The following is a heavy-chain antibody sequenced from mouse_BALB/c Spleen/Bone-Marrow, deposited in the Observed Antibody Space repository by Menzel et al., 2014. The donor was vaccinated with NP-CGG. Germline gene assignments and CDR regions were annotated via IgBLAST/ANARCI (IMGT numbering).Heavy chain of an antibody. CDR2: INPYNGDT. CDR3: ARSDYYGTYAMDY. J-gene: IGHJ4*01. CDR1: GYSFTGYF. D-gene: IGHD1-1*01. Sequence: VQLQQPGPELVKPGASVKISCKASGYSFTGYFMNWVMQSHGKSLEWIGRINPYNGDTFYNQKFKGKATLTVDKSSSTAHMELRSLASEDSAVYYCARSDYYGTYAMDYRGQGTSVTVSS. V-gene: IGHV1-20*02.